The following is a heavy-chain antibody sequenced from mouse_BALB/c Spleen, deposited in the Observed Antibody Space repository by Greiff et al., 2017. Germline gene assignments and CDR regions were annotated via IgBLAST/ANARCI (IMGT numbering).Heavy chain of an antibody. CDR1: GFNIKDTY. Sequence: VQLQQSGAELVKPGASVKLSCTASGFNIKDTYMHWVKQRPEQGLEWIGRIDPANGNTKYDPKFQGKATITADTSSNTAYLQLSSLTSEDTAVYCCASEGNYLYYAMDWWGQGTSVTVSS. J-gene: IGHJ4*01. D-gene: IGHD2-1*01. CDR3: ASEGNYLYYAMDW. CDR2: IDPANGNT. V-gene: IGHV14-3*02.